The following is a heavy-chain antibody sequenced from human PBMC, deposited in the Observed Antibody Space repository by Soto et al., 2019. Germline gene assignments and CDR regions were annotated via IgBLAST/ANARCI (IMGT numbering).Heavy chain of an antibody. V-gene: IGHV3-73*01. CDR3: TTLGATTSLYYYYGMDV. D-gene: IGHD1-26*01. J-gene: IGHJ6*02. CDR2: IRSKANSYAT. Sequence: GGSLRLSCAASGFTFSGSAMHWVRQASGKGLEWVGRIRSKANSYATAYAASVKGRFTISRDDSKNTAYLQMNSLKTEDTAVYYCTTLGATTSLYYYYGMDVWGQGTTVTV. CDR1: GFTFSGSA.